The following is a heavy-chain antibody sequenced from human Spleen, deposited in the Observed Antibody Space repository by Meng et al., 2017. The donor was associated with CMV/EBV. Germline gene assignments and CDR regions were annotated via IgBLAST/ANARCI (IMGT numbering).Heavy chain of an antibody. CDR3: ARDTTSPFDY. J-gene: IGHJ4*02. D-gene: IGHD1-26*01. Sequence: GGSLRLSCAASGFTFSSYAMHWVRQAPGKGLEWVAVISYDGSNKYYADSVKGRFTISRDNSKNTLYLQMNSLRAEDTAVYYCARDTTSPFDYWGQGTLVTVSS. V-gene: IGHV3-30*04. CDR2: ISYDGSNK. CDR1: GFTFSSYA.